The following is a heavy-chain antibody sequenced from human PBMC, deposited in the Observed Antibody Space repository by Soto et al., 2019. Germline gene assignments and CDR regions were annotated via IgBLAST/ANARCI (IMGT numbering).Heavy chain of an antibody. CDR1: GDSISSPNW. J-gene: IGHJ4*02. Sequence: SETLSLTCAVSGDSISSPNWWSWYRQSPGKGLELIGEMFASGSSNYNPSLDGRVTISLDTSKNPFSLKLTSLTAADTAIYYCAREGFDHRPDYWGQGIPVTVSS. CDR3: AREGFDHRPDY. V-gene: IGHV4-4*02. CDR2: MFASGSS.